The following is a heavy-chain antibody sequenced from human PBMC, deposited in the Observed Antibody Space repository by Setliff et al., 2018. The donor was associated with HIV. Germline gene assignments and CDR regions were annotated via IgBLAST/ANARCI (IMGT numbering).Heavy chain of an antibody. V-gene: IGHV1-18*01. CDR1: GYTFTSYG. CDR2: ISAYNGNT. Sequence: ASVKVSCKASGYTFTSYGISWVRQAPGQGLEWMGWISAYNGNTNYAQKLQGRVTMTTDTSTNTVYLELSSLRSEDTAMYYCARDFTGGDGYNFWDYWGQGTLVTVSS. J-gene: IGHJ4*02. D-gene: IGHD3-3*01. CDR3: ARDFTGGDGYNFWDY.